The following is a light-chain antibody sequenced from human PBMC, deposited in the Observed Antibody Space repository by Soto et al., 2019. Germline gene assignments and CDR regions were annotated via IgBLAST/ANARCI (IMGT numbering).Light chain of an antibody. CDR1: QSLSVSY. CDR2: STS. V-gene: IGKV3-20*01. Sequence: EIVLTQSPGTLSLSPGDRATLSCRASQSLSVSYIAWYQQKPGQAPRLLIYSTSTRAAGIPDRFTGRGSGTHFSLAISRLEPEDFAVYYCHQFGDSPQTFGQGTTVEV. J-gene: IGKJ1*01. CDR3: HQFGDSPQT.